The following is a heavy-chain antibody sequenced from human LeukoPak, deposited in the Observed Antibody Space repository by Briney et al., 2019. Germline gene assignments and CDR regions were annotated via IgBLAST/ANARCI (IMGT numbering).Heavy chain of an antibody. CDR3: ARGLSEWLRFYYYYYYMDV. CDR2: MNHNSGNA. V-gene: IGHV1-8*02. CDR1: GYTFTSYD. D-gene: IGHD5-12*01. Sequence: GASVKVSCKASGYTFTSYDINWVRQATGQGLEWMGWMNHNSGNAGYAQKFQGRVTMTRNTSISTAYMELSSLRSEDTAVYYCARGLSEWLRFYYYYYYMDVWGKGTTVTISS. J-gene: IGHJ6*03.